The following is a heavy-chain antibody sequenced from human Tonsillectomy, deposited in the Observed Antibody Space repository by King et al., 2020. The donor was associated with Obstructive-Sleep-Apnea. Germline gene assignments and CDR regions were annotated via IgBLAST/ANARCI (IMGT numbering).Heavy chain of an antibody. CDR3: VKAGHNFDIYFDY. Sequence: VQLVESGGGLVQPGGSLRLSCAASGFTFSSHAMTWVRQAPGRGPVGVAAISAGGGLTHHADSVKRRLPISRDDSKNLLYRQMNSLSAEDTALDYCVKAGHNFDIYFDYWGQGTLVTVSS. J-gene: IGHJ4*02. D-gene: IGHD3-22*01. CDR1: GFTFSSHA. V-gene: IGHV3-23*04. CDR2: ISAGGGLT.